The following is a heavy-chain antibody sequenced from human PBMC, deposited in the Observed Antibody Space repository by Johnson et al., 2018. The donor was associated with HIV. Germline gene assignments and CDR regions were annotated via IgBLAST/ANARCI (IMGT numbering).Heavy chain of an antibody. D-gene: IGHD3-22*01. CDR2: IGTAGDT. J-gene: IGHJ3*02. CDR3: ARGPPYYDSSGGYAFDI. V-gene: IGHV3-13*01. CDR1: GFTFNNYD. Sequence: VQLVESGGGLVKPGESLRLSCAASGFTFNNYDMHWVRRATGKGLEWVSAIGTAGDTYYPDSVKGRFTISRENAKNSLYLQMNSLRAGDTAVYYCARGPPYYDSSGGYAFDIWGQGTVVAVSS.